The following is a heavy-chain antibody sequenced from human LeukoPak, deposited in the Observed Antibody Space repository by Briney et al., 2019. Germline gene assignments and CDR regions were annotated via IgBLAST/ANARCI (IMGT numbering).Heavy chain of an antibody. J-gene: IGHJ1*01. CDR3: ARDDRNCGGDCYSGRSVVQH. D-gene: IGHD2-21*02. Sequence: SETLSLTCTVSGGSISSSSYYWGWIRQPPGKGLEWIGSIYYSGSTYYNPSLKSRVTISVDTSKNQFSLKLSSVTAADTAVYYCARDDRNCGGDCYSGRSVVQHWGQGTLVTVSS. CDR1: GGSISSSSYY. V-gene: IGHV4-39*07. CDR2: IYYSGST.